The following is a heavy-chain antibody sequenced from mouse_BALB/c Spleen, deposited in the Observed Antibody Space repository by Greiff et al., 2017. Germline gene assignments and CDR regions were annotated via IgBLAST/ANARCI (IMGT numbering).Heavy chain of an antibody. D-gene: IGHD1-2*01. V-gene: IGHV5-4*02. Sequence: EVKLMESGGGLVKPGGSLKLSCAASGFTFSDYYMYWVRQTPEKRLEWVATISDGGSYTYYPDSVKGRFTISRDNAKNNLYLQMSSLKSEDTAMYYCARDRDYGYPDYWGQGTTLTVSS. CDR3: ARDRDYGYPDY. CDR1: GFTFSDYY. CDR2: ISDGGSYT. J-gene: IGHJ2*01.